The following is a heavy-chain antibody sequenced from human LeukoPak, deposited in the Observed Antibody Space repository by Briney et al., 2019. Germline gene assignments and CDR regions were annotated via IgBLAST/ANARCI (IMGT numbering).Heavy chain of an antibody. Sequence: ASVKVSCKASGYTFTSYDINWVRQATGQGRDGMGWMNPNSGNTGCAQKFQGRVTITRNTSISTAYMELSSLRSEDTAVYYCARGRVPWTIVGATERGFGWFDPWGQGTLVTVSS. CDR3: ARGRVPWTIVGATERGFGWFDP. D-gene: IGHD1-26*01. V-gene: IGHV1-8*03. CDR1: GYTFTSYD. CDR2: MNPNSGNT. J-gene: IGHJ5*02.